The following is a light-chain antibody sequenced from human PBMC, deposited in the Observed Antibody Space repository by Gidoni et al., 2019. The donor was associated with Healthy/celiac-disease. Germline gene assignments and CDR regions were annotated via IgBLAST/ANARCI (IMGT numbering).Light chain of an antibody. CDR1: QSVSSN. Sequence: EIVMTQSPPTLSVSPGERATLSCRASQSVSSNLACYQQKPGQAPRLLIYGASTKATGIPARFSGSGSGTEFTLTISSLQSEDFAVYYCQQYNNWPPPITFGQGTKLEIK. CDR2: GAS. J-gene: IGKJ2*01. V-gene: IGKV3-15*01. CDR3: QQYNNWPPPIT.